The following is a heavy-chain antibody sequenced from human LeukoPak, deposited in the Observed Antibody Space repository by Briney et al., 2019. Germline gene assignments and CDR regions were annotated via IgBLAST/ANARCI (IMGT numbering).Heavy chain of an antibody. V-gene: IGHV3-30*18. CDR1: GFTFSSYS. CDR3: AKGGAAVTRYVDY. J-gene: IGHJ4*02. D-gene: IGHD4-17*01. CDR2: MSNSGENT. Sequence: GRSLRLSCAASGFTFSSYSMQWVRQTPGKGLEWVGIMSNSGENTFYGEAVKGRFTISRDNSQNTLYLQMNSLRPEDTAVYYCAKGGAAVTRYVDYWGQGTLVTVSS.